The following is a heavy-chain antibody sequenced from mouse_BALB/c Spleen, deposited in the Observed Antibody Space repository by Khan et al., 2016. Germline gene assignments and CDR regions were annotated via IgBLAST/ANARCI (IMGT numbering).Heavy chain of an antibody. CDR1: DFNIKDTY. CDR2: IDPANDDS. CDR3: TRSLYGRYPMDY. J-gene: IGHJ4*01. Sequence: VQLQQSGAELVKPGASVKLSCTASDFNIKDTYMHWVKQRPEQGLAWIGRIDPANDDSHYDPKFQGKATLSADTSSNTAYLQRTSLTSEDTAVDSCTRSLYGRYPMDYWGQGTSGTVSS. V-gene: IGHV14-3*02. D-gene: IGHD1-1*02.